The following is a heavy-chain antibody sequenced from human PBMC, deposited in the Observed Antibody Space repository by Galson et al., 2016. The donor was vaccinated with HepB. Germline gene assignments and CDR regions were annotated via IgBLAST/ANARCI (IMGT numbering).Heavy chain of an antibody. V-gene: IGHV3-11*01. Sequence: SLRLSCAASGFIFSDNYMTWIRQAPGKGLEWISYSRSSGSPIYYADSVKGRFTISRDYAKSSLYLQMNSLRADDTAVYYCARGASPGFIDYWGRGTLVTVSS. CDR1: GFIFSDNY. D-gene: IGHD3-16*01. CDR3: ARGASPGFIDY. CDR2: SRSSGSPI. J-gene: IGHJ4*02.